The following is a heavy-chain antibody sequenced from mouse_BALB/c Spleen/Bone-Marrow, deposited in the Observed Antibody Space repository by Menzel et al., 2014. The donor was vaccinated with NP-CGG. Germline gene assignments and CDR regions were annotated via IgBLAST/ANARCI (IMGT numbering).Heavy chain of an antibody. CDR1: GFTFSSYY. V-gene: IGHV5-6-2*01. J-gene: IGHJ2*01. D-gene: IGHD1-1*01. CDR3: ARHQRGSSFYYFDY. CDR2: INSNGGLT. Sequence: EVNVVESGGGLVKLGGSLKLSCAASGFTFSSYYMSWVRQTPEKRLELVAAINSNGGLTYYPDTVKGRFTISRDNAKNILYLQMSSLKSDDTALYYCARHQRGSSFYYFDYWGQGTTLTVSS.